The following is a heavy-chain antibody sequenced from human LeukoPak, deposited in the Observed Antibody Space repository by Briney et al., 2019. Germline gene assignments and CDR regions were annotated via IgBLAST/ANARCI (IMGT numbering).Heavy chain of an antibody. D-gene: IGHD1-26*01. CDR2: IYYSGST. Sequence: SETLSLTCTVSGGSISSYYWSWIRQPPGKGLEWIGYIYYSGSTNYNPSLKSRVTISVDTSKNQLSLKLSSVTAADTAVYYCARWGIVGATGAAPNYYYYGMDVWGQGTTVTVSS. J-gene: IGHJ6*02. CDR1: GGSISSYY. CDR3: ARWGIVGATGAAPNYYYYGMDV. V-gene: IGHV4-59*01.